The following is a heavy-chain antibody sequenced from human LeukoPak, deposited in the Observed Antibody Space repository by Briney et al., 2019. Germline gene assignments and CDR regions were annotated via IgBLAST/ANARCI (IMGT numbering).Heavy chain of an antibody. CDR2: INHSGST. D-gene: IGHD3-10*01. V-gene: IGHV4-34*01. CDR1: GGSFSGYY. CDR3: ASLLNWFDP. Sequence: SETLSLTCAVYGGSFSGYYWSWIRQPPGKGLEWIGDINHSGSTNYNPSLKSRVTISLDTSKNQFSLKLTSVTAADTAVYYCASLLNWFDPWGQGTLVTVSS. J-gene: IGHJ5*02.